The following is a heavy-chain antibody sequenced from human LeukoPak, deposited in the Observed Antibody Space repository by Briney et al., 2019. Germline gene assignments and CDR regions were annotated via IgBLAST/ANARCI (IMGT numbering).Heavy chain of an antibody. Sequence: PSETLSLTCTVSGGSISSYYWSWIRHPPGKGLEWIGYIYYSGSTNYNPSLKSRVTISVDTSKNQFSLKLSSVTAADTAVYYCARQPLYYDILTGYQRTYYFDYWGQGTLVTVSS. V-gene: IGHV4-59*08. CDR2: IYYSGST. D-gene: IGHD3-9*01. J-gene: IGHJ4*02. CDR1: GGSISSYY. CDR3: ARQPLYYDILTGYQRTYYFDY.